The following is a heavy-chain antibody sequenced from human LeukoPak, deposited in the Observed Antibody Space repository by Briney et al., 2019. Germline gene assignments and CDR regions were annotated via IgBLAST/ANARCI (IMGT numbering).Heavy chain of an antibody. Sequence: GASVKVSCKASGYTFTGYYMHWVRQATGQGLEWMGWMNPNSGNTGYAQKFQGRVTITRNTSISTAYMELSSLRSEDTAVYYCARWLKDGYYFDYWGQGTLVTVSS. CDR2: MNPNSGNT. CDR1: GYTFTGYY. V-gene: IGHV1-8*03. J-gene: IGHJ4*02. CDR3: ARWLKDGYYFDY. D-gene: IGHD5-12*01.